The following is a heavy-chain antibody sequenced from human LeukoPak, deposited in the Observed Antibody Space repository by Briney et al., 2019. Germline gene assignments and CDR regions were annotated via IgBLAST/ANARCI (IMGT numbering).Heavy chain of an antibody. CDR1: GGSISTYY. CDR3: ARGLGYCSSTSCYQAFDI. D-gene: IGHD2-2*01. CDR2: IYYTGST. V-gene: IGHV4-59*01. Sequence: SETLSLTCTVSGGSISTYYLSWIRQPPGKGLEWIGYIYYTGSTNYNPSLKNRVTISVDTYTNQFFLKLSSVTAADTALYYCARGLGYCSSTSCYQAFDIWGQGTMVTVSS. J-gene: IGHJ3*02.